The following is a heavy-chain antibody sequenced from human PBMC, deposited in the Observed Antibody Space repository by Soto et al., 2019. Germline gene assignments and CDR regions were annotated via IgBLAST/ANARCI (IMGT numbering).Heavy chain of an antibody. V-gene: IGHV4-59*01. CDR2: IYYSGST. CDR1: GGSINSYY. D-gene: IGHD1-26*01. CDR3: ARDKGSGSYSDAFDI. J-gene: IGHJ3*02. Sequence: SETLSLTCTVSGGSINSYYWSWIRQPPGKGLEWIGYIYYSGSTNYNPSLKSRVTISVDTSKNQFSLKLSSVTAADTAVYYCARDKGSGSYSDAFDIWGQGTMVTVSS.